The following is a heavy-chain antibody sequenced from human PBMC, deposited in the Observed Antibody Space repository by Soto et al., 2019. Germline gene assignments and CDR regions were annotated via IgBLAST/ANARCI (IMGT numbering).Heavy chain of an antibody. D-gene: IGHD4-17*01. CDR3: AREQTTVTTGGFDY. CDR1: GGSISSYY. Sequence: SETLSLTCTVSGGSISSYYWSWIRQPPGKGLEWIGYIYYSGSTNYNPSLKGRVTISVDTSKNQFSLKLSSVTAADTAVYYCAREQTTVTTGGFDYWGQGTLVTSPQ. CDR2: IYYSGST. J-gene: IGHJ4*02. V-gene: IGHV4-59*01.